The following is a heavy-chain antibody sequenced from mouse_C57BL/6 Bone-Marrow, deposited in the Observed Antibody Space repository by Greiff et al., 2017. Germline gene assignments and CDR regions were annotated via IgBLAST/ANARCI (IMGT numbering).Heavy chain of an antibody. V-gene: IGHV5-4*03. CDR2: ISDGGSYT. CDR3: ARAYEDY. J-gene: IGHJ2*01. D-gene: IGHD2-12*01. Sequence: EVKVVESGGGLVKPGGSLKLSCAASGFTFSSYAMSWVRQTPEKRLEWVATISDGGSYTYYPDNVKGRFTISRDNAKNNLYLQMSHLKSEDTAMYYCARAYEDYWGQGTTLTVSS. CDR1: GFTFSSYA.